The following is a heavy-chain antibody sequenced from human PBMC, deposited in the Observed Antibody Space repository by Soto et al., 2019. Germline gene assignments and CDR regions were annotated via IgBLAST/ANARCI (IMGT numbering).Heavy chain of an antibody. CDR3: ARGEYGIAAAGSNNAFDI. CDR1: GGSFGGYY. Sequence: SETLSLTCAVYGGSFGGYYWSWISQPPGKGLEWIGEINHSGSTNYNPSLKSRVTISVDTSKNQFSLKLSSVTAADTAVYYCARGEYGIAAAGSNNAFDIWGQGTMATVSS. D-gene: IGHD6-13*01. V-gene: IGHV4-34*01. CDR2: INHSGST. J-gene: IGHJ3*02.